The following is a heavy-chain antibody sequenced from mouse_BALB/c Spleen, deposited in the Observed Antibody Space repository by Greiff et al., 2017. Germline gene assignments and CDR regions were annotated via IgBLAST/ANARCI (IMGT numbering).Heavy chain of an antibody. Sequence: EVMLVESGGGLVKPGGSLKLSCAASGFAFSSYDMSWVRQTPEKRLEWVAYISSGGGSTYYPDTVKGRFTISRDNAKNTLYLQMSSLKSEDTAMYYCARHRGYDRYYFDYWGQGTTLTVSS. CDR3: ARHRGYDRYYFDY. V-gene: IGHV5-12-1*01. D-gene: IGHD2-14*01. CDR1: GFAFSSYD. CDR2: ISSGGGST. J-gene: IGHJ2*01.